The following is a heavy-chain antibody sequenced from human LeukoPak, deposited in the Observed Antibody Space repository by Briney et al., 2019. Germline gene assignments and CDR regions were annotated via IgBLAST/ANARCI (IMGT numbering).Heavy chain of an antibody. V-gene: IGHV3-48*03. Sequence: PGGSLRLSCAASGFTFSSYEMNWVRQAPGKGLEWVSYISSSGSTIYYADSVKGRFTIPRDNAKNSLYLQMNSLTAEDTAVHYCVRAYHPGGWFDPWGQGTLVTVSS. CDR2: ISSSGSTI. J-gene: IGHJ5*02. D-gene: IGHD2-2*01. CDR3: VRAYHPGGWFDP. CDR1: GFTFSSYE.